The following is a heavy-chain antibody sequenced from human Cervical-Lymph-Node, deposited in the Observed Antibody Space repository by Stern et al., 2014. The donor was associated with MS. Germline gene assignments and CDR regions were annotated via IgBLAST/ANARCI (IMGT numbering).Heavy chain of an antibody. CDR2: IWSDGSNT. J-gene: IGHJ6*02. CDR1: GFTFSSYG. V-gene: IGHV3-33*01. D-gene: IGHD6-13*01. Sequence: QVQLVESGGGVVQPGRSLRLSFAASGFTFSSYGMHWVRQAPGKGLEWVAVIWSDGSNTYYAASVKGRFTISSDNSTNKLYLQMNSLRAEDTAVYYCARSSSPSPYYDYGMDVWGQGTTVTVSS. CDR3: ARSSSPSPYYDYGMDV.